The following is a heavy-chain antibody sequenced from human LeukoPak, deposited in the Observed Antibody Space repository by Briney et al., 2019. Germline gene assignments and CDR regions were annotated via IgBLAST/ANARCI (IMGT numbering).Heavy chain of an antibody. CDR1: GFTFSSYG. Sequence: GRSLRLSCAASGFTFSSYGMHWVRQAPGKGLEWVAVIWYDGSNKCYADSVKGRFTISRDNSKNTLYLQMNSLRAEDTAVYYCARGDGYGENWGQGTLVTVSS. CDR2: IWYDGSNK. CDR3: ARGDGYGEN. D-gene: IGHD5-24*01. J-gene: IGHJ4*02. V-gene: IGHV3-33*01.